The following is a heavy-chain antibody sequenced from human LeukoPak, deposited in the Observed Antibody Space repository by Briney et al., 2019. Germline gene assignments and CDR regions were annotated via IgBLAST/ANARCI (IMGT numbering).Heavy chain of an antibody. D-gene: IGHD3-22*01. J-gene: IGHJ4*02. V-gene: IGHV1-2*04. CDR2: INPNSGGT. CDR1: GYTFTGYY. Sequence: ASVKVSCTASGYTFTGYYMHWVRLAPGQGLEWMGWINPNSGGTNYAQKFQGWVTMTRDTSISTAYMELSRLRSDDTAVYYCARAPPHYYDSDVPFDYWGQGTLVTVSS. CDR3: ARAPPHYYDSDVPFDY.